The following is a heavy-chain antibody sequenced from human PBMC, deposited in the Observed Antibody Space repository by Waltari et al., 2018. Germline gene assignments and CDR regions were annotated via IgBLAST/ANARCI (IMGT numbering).Heavy chain of an antibody. CDR2: IYHSGST. D-gene: IGHD3-22*01. CDR3: ARVYYSLYFFDY. CDR1: GGSISSSSYY. V-gene: IGHV4-39*01. J-gene: IGHJ4*02. Sequence: QLQLQESGPGLVKPSETLSLTCTVSGGSISSSSYYWGWIRQPPGKGLEWIGNIYHSGSTSYNPSLKSRVTISVDTSKNQFSLKLSSVTAADTAVYYCARVYYSLYFFDYWAREPWSPSPQ.